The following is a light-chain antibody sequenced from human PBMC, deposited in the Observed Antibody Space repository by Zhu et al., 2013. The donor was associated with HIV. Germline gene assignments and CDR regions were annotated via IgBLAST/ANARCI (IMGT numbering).Light chain of an antibody. CDR1: QSVINN. V-gene: IGKV3-15*01. J-gene: IGKJ2*01. CDR3: HQYNVWPYT. Sequence: EIVMTQSPATLSVSPGERATLSCRASQSVINNLAWYQQKPGQAPRLLIHVASTRATGIPARFSGSGSGTDFTLTISSLQSEDFAVYYCHQYNVWPYTFGQGTKLEIK. CDR2: VAS.